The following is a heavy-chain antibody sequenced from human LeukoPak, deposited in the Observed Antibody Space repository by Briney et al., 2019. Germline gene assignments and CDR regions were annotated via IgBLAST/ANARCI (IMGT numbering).Heavy chain of an antibody. V-gene: IGHV3-7*01. CDR3: ARDLFDSSGYYSGGWVFDY. J-gene: IGHJ4*02. D-gene: IGHD3-22*01. CDR2: IKQDGSEK. CDR1: GFTFSSYW. Sequence: GGSLRLSCAASGFTFSSYWMSWVRQAPGKGLEWVANIKQDGSEKYYVDSVKGRFTISRDNAKNSLYLQMNSLRAEDTAVYYCARDLFDSSGYYSGGWVFDYWGQGTLVTVSS.